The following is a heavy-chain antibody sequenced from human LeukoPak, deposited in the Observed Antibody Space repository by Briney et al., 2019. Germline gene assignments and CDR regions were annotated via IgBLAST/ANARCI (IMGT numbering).Heavy chain of an antibody. J-gene: IGHJ4*02. Sequence: SETESLTCAVYGGSFSGYYWSWIRQPPGKGLEWIGEINHSGSTNYNPSLKSRVTVSLDTSKNQFSLKLSSVTAADTAVYYCARAPGAALDWGQGTLVTVSS. CDR2: INHSGST. V-gene: IGHV4-34*01. CDR3: ARAPGAALD. CDR1: GGSFSGYY. D-gene: IGHD2-15*01.